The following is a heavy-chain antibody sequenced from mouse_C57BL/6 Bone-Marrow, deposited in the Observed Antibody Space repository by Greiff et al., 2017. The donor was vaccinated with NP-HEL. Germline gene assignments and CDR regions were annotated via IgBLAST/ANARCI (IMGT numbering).Heavy chain of an antibody. V-gene: IGHV1-26*01. CDR1: GYTFTDYY. CDR2: ITPNNGGT. CDR3: ARSDGNYPWFAY. Sequence: EVQLQQSGPELVKPGASVKISCTASGYTFTDYYMNWVKQSHGKSLEWIGDITPNNGGTSYNQTFKGQATLTVDKSSSTAYLELRGLTSEDSAGYSCARSDGNYPWFAYWGQGTLVTVSA. J-gene: IGHJ3*01. D-gene: IGHD2-1*01.